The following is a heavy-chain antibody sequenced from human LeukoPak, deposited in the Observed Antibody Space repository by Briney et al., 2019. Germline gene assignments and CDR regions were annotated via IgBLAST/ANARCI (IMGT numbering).Heavy chain of an antibody. CDR3: ARDPANTSGRYKFFDR. Sequence: ASVKGSCKASGYLFTHHGISWVRQAPGQGLEWMGWISCYNGDTKFAQNLQGRVTMTKDTSTSTAYMEMRSLPSNDTAVYYCARDPANTSGRYKFFDRRGRGTLVTVSS. CDR2: ISCYNGDT. J-gene: IGHJ2*01. CDR1: GYLFTHHG. D-gene: IGHD6-19*01. V-gene: IGHV1-18*01.